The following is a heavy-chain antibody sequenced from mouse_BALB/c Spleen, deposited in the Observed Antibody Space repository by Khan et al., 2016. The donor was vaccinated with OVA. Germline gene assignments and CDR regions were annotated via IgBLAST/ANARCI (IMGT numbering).Heavy chain of an antibody. D-gene: IGHD2-2*01. Sequence: QVQLQQSGAELVRPGASVNLSCKASGYTFTSYWMNWVKQRPGHGLEWIGRIDPSDSESHYNQMFREKATLTVDKSSSTAYMQLSSLTSEDSAVYYCARREKYGYGPSWFAYWGQGTLVTVSA. J-gene: IGHJ3*01. CDR2: IDPSDSES. CDR1: GYTFTSYW. V-gene: IGHV1-61*01. CDR3: ARREKYGYGPSWFAY.